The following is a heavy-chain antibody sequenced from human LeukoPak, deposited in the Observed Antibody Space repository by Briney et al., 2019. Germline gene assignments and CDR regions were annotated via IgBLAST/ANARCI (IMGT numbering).Heavy chain of an antibody. J-gene: IGHJ3*02. CDR3: ARSISYYSDAFDI. V-gene: IGHV4-61*02. D-gene: IGHD3-10*01. Sequence: PSQTLSLTCTVSGGSISSGSYYWSWIRQPPGKGLEWIGRIYTSGSTNYNPSLKSRVTISVDTSKNQFSLKLSSVTAADTAVYYCARSISYYSDAFDIWGQGTMVTVSS. CDR2: IYTSGST. CDR1: GGSISSGSYY.